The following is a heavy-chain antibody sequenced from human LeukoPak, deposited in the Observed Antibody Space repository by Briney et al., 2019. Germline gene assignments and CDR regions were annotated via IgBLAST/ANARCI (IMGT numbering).Heavy chain of an antibody. V-gene: IGHV1-46*01. CDR1: GYTFTSYY. CDR2: INPSGGST. Sequence: ASVKVSCKSSGYTFTSYYMHWVRQAPGQGLDWMGIINPSGGSTSYAQKFQGRVTMTRDTSTSTVYMELSSLRSEDTAVYYCAAGYSSGWYIIDYWGQGTLVTVSS. CDR3: AAGYSSGWYIIDY. D-gene: IGHD6-19*01. J-gene: IGHJ4*02.